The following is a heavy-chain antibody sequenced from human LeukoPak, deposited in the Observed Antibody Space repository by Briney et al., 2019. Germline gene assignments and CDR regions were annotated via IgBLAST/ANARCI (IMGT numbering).Heavy chain of an antibody. J-gene: IGHJ4*02. CDR3: ARVVGATGSSDY. V-gene: IGHV4-59*01. CDR2: IYYIGST. CDR1: GGSINSDY. Sequence: PSETLSLTCTVSGGSINSDYWSWIRQPPGKGLEWIGYIYYIGSTNYNPSLKSRITISVDTSKSHCSLKLSSVTAADTAVYYCARVVGATGSSDYWGQGTLVTVSS. D-gene: IGHD1-26*01.